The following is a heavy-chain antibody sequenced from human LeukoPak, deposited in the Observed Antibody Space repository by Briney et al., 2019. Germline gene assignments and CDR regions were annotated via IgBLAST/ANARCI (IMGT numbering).Heavy chain of an antibody. Sequence: ASVKVSCKVSGYTLTELSMHWVRQAPGKGLEWMGGFDPEDGETIYAQKFQGRVTMTEDTSTDTAYMELSSLRSEDTAVYYCATGLQWELLTHYYYYMDVWGKGTTVTVSS. CDR1: GYTLTELS. D-gene: IGHD1-26*01. CDR3: ATGLQWELLTHYYYYMDV. V-gene: IGHV1-24*01. J-gene: IGHJ6*03. CDR2: FDPEDGET.